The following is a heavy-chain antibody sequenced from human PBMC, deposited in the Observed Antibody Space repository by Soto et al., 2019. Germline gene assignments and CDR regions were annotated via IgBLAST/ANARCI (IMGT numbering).Heavy chain of an antibody. CDR1: VFTFSSYG. J-gene: IGHJ6*01. CDR2: ISYDGSDK. Sequence: GGSLRLSCAASVFTFSSYGMHLVRQAPGKGQECVSVISYDGSDKYYADSVKGRFTISRDNSKNTLYMQMNSLRAEDTAVYYCAKDLLWTRILYAYYYGMEVWAQGTTVTVSS. CDR3: AKDLLWTRILYAYYYGMEV. D-gene: IGHD2-8*01. V-gene: IGHV3-30*18.